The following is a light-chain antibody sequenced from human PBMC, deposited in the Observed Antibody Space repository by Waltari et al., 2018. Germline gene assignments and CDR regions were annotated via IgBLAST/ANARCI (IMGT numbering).Light chain of an antibody. J-gene: IGKJ4*01. Sequence: VLTQSPGTLSLSPGERATLSCRASQSVTRYLAWYQQKPGLAPRLLIYDTSNRATGIPARFIGSGSGTDFSLTITSLESEDFAVYYCQQRADWPLTFGVGTKVEIK. CDR1: QSVTRY. V-gene: IGKV3-11*01. CDR3: QQRADWPLT. CDR2: DTS.